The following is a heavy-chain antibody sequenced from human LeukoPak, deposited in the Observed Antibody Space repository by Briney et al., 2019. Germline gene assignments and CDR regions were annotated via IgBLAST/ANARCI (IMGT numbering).Heavy chain of an antibody. Sequence: PSETLSLTCAVYGGSFSGYYWSWIRQPPGKGLEWIGEINHSGSTNYNPSLKSRVTISVDTSKNQFSLKLSSVTAADTAVYYCARARGYCSSTSCYGCCYYYYYGMDVWGQGTTVTVSS. CDR3: ARARGYCSSTSCYGCCYYYYYGMDV. D-gene: IGHD2-2*01. J-gene: IGHJ6*02. V-gene: IGHV4-34*01. CDR2: INHSGST. CDR1: GGSFSGYY.